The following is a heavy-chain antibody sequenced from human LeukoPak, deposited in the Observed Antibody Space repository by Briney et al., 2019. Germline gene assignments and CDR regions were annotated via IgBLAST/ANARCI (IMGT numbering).Heavy chain of an antibody. CDR1: GFTFSSYG. V-gene: IGHV3-30*03. Sequence: GGSLRLSCAASGFTFSSYGMHWVRQAPGKGLEWVAVISYDGSNKYYADSVKGRFTISRDNSKNTLYLQMNSPRAEDTAVYYCAYGVTGPWGQGTLVTVSS. D-gene: IGHD5-18*01. CDR3: AYGVTGP. CDR2: ISYDGSNK. J-gene: IGHJ5*02.